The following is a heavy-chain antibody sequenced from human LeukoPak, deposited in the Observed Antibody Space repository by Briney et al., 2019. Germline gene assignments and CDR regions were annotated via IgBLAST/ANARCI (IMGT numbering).Heavy chain of an antibody. CDR1: GGSISSYY. Sequence: KPSQTLSLTCTVSGGSISSYYWSWIRQPPGKGLEWLGYIYYSGSTNYNPSLKSRVTISVDTSKNQFSLKLSSVTAADTAVYYCARGATNYDFWSGYYCAFDIWGQGTMVTVSS. V-gene: IGHV4-59*01. J-gene: IGHJ3*02. CDR2: IYYSGST. CDR3: ARGATNYDFWSGYYCAFDI. D-gene: IGHD3-3*01.